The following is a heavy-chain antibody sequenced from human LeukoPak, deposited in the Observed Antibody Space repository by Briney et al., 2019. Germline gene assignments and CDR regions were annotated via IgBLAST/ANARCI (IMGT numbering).Heavy chain of an antibody. Sequence: GGSLKLSCAASGFTFSSYAMSWVRQAPGKGLEWVAGIIGSGGSTYYADKVQGRVTITGDNSKSTLYLQMSSLRAEDTAVYYCAKMGPGTTKSNRAFDIWGQGTMVTVSS. CDR1: GFTFSSYA. CDR3: AKMGPGTTKSNRAFDI. V-gene: IGHV3-23*01. CDR2: IIGSGGST. D-gene: IGHD1-1*01. J-gene: IGHJ3*02.